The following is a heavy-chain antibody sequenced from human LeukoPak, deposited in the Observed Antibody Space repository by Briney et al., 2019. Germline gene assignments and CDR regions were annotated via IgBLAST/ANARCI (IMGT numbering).Heavy chain of an antibody. CDR2: TYYRSKWYN. CDR1: GDSVSSNSAA. J-gene: IGHJ6*02. D-gene: IGHD3-10*01. Sequence: SQTLLLTCAISGDSVSSNSAAWNWIRQSPSRGLEWLGRTYYRSKWYNDYAVSVKSRITINPDTSKNQFSLQLNSVTPEDTAVYYCATEYGSGSYYLRAKVTHYYYYGMDVWGQGTTVTVSS. V-gene: IGHV6-1*01. CDR3: ATEYGSGSYYLRAKVTHYYYYGMDV.